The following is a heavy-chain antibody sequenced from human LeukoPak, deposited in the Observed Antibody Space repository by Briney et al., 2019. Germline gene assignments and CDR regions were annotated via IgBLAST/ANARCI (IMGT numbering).Heavy chain of an antibody. V-gene: IGHV1-8*01. CDR1: GYTFTSYD. Sequence: ASVKLSCKASGYTFTSYDINWVRQATGQGLEWMGWMNPKSGNTGYAQKFQGRVTMTRNTSISSAYMELSSLRSEDTAVYYCARDRPPGGHPRWFDPWGQGTLVTVSS. CDR2: MNPKSGNT. J-gene: IGHJ5*01. CDR3: ARDRPPGGHPRWFDP. D-gene: IGHD1-14*01.